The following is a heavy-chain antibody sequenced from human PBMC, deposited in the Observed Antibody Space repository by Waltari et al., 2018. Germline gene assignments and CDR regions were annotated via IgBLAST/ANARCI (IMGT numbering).Heavy chain of an antibody. CDR1: GYVFTDYY. CDR3: ATYLRSSGSYSLIY. CDR2: MNPNIGGT. V-gene: IGHV1-2*02. D-gene: IGHD1-26*01. Sequence: QAQLVQSGAEVKQPGASVKVSCKASGYVFTDYYMHWVRQAPGQGLEWLGLMNPNIGGTNYAQKFQGRVTLTRDTSINTAYMELSSLRSDDTAVYYCATYLRSSGSYSLIYWGQGTLVAVSS. J-gene: IGHJ4*02.